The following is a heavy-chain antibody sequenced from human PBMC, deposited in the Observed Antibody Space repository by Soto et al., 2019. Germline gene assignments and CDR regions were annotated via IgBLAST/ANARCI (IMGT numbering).Heavy chain of an antibody. J-gene: IGHJ4*02. D-gene: IGHD6-13*01. CDR1: GFTFSDYY. Sequence: GGSLRLSCAASGFTFSDYYMSWMRQAPEKGLEWVSYASGGGAGKSYADSVKGRFSISRDNAKNSLYLQMNSLRAEDTAVYYCARLGSIAAAGTPDYWGQGTLVT. CDR2: ASGGGAGK. CDR3: ARLGSIAAAGTPDY. V-gene: IGHV3-11*01.